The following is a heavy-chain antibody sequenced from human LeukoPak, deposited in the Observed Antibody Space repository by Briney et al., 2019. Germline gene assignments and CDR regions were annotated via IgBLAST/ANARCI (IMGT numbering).Heavy chain of an antibody. V-gene: IGHV3-49*03. J-gene: IGHJ4*02. CDR3: SPRTIFGVVIGY. D-gene: IGHD3-3*01. Sequence: GGSLRLSCTASGFTFGDYAMSWFRQAPGKGLEWVGFIRSKAYGGTTEYAASVKGRFTISRDDSKSVAYLQMNSLKTEDTAVYYCSPRTIFGVVIGYWGQGTLVTVSS. CDR2: IRSKAYGGTT. CDR1: GFTFGDYA.